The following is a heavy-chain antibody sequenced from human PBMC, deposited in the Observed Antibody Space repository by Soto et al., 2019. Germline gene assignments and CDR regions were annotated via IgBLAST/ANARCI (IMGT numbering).Heavy chain of an antibody. Sequence: SATLFRICVVSGGSIRSSHWRSWLRPPPGKGLEWTGEIYHSWSTNYNPSLKRQVTISVDKSKNQFSLKLSSVTAADTAVYYCARGAPRNYYGSGYDYWGQGTLVTV. CDR3: ARGAPRNYYGSGYDY. J-gene: IGHJ4*02. D-gene: IGHD3-10*01. V-gene: IGHV4-4*02. CDR2: IYHSWST. CDR1: GGSIRSSHW.